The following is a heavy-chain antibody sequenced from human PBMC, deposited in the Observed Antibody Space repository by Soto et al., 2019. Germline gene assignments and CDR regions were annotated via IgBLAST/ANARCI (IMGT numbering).Heavy chain of an antibody. J-gene: IGHJ6*02. V-gene: IGHV3-30*18. CDR2: ISYDGSSK. CDR1: GFPFSRFG. CDR3: AKAVVPAAMSGTQGNYYGMDV. Sequence: QVQLVESGGGVVQPGRSLRLSCAASGFPFSRFGMHWVRQAPGKGLEWVAVISYDGSSKHYADSVKGRFTISRDNSKDTLYLQMNSLRPEDTAVYYCAKAVVPAAMSGTQGNYYGMDVWGQGTTVTLS. D-gene: IGHD2-2*01.